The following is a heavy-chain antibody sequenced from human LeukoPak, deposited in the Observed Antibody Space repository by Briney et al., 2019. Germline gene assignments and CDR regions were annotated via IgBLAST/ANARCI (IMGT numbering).Heavy chain of an antibody. J-gene: IGHJ6*02. V-gene: IGHV4-59*02. CDR3: AGGVRERLGAAIDHYYYALHV. D-gene: IGHD1-26*01. Sequence: TSETLSLTCAVSGGFATYYCWSWIRQPSGKGLEWIGSVCSSGSTKYNPALKSRVTISRDTSRDQFSLKLTSVTAADTAMYYCAGGVRERLGAAIDHYYYALHVWGRGTMVTVSS. CDR1: GGFATYYC. CDR2: VCSSGST.